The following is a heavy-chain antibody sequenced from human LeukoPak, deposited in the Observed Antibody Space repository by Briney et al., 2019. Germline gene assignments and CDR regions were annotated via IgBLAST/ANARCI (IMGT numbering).Heavy chain of an antibody. D-gene: IGHD3-10*01. CDR1: GGSISSGSYD. CDR2: LYTSGSM. V-gene: IGHV4-61*09. CDR3: TKGRGI. Sequence: SETLSLTCTVSGGSISSGSYDWYWIRQPAGKGLEWIGHLYTSGSMSYNPSLKSRVTISVDTPKNQFSLKLTSVTAADTAVYYCTKGRGIWGQGTLVTVSS. J-gene: IGHJ4*02.